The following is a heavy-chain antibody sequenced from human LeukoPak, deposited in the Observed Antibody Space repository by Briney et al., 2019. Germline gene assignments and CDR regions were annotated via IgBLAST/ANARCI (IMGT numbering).Heavy chain of an antibody. CDR1: GFTFSSYT. D-gene: IGHD1-26*01. CDR3: AKDPSGSYYDWYYFDY. Sequence: GGSLRLSCAASGFTFSSYTMNWVRQAPGKGLEWVSYISTASSAIDYADSVKGRFTISRDNAKNSLYLQMNSLRAEDTAVYYCAKDPSGSYYDWYYFDYWGQGTLVTVSS. V-gene: IGHV3-48*01. J-gene: IGHJ4*02. CDR2: ISTASSAI.